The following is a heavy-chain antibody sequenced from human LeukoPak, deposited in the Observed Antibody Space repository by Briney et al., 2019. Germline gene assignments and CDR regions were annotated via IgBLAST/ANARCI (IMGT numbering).Heavy chain of an antibody. D-gene: IGHD5-12*01. J-gene: IGHJ4*02. V-gene: IGHV3-23*01. Sequence: GGSLRLSCAASGFTFSSYAMSWVRQAPGKGLEWVSAMSGSGGSTYYADSVKGRFTISRDNSKNTLYLQMNSLRAEDTAVYYCAKAGYSGYDGGDYFDYWGQGTLVTVSS. CDR2: MSGSGGST. CDR3: AKAGYSGYDGGDYFDY. CDR1: GFTFSSYA.